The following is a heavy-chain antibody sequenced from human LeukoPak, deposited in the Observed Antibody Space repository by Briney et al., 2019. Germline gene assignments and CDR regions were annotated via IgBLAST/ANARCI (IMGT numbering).Heavy chain of an antibody. CDR3: AKNRWLLLTGYSTAPNDYGMDV. CDR2: ISGSGGST. Sequence: GGSLRLSCAASGFTFSSYAMSWVRQAPGKGLEWVSAISGSGGSTYYADSVKGRFTISRDNSKNTLYLQMNSLRAEDTAVYYCAKNRWLLLTGYSTAPNDYGMDVWGQGTTVTVSS. V-gene: IGHV3-23*01. J-gene: IGHJ6*02. CDR1: GFTFSSYA. D-gene: IGHD3-9*01.